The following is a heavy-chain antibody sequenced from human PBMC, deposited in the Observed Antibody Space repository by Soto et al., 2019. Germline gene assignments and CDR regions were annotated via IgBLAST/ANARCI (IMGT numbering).Heavy chain of an antibody. Sequence: PGGSLRLSCAASGFTFSDYYMSWIRQAPGKGLEWVSYISSSSSYTNYADSVKGRFTISRDNAKNSLYLQMNSLRAEDTAVYYCARVKSGSYYYFDYWGQGTLVTVSS. CDR2: ISSSSSYT. J-gene: IGHJ4*02. V-gene: IGHV3-11*06. CDR3: ARVKSGSYYYFDY. D-gene: IGHD3-10*01. CDR1: GFTFSDYY.